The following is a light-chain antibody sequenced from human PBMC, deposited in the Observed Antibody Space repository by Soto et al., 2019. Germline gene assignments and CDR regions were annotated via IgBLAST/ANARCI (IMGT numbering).Light chain of an antibody. CDR3: ASWDDSLNGLYV. CDR1: SSNIGSNS. J-gene: IGLJ1*01. CDR2: STN. Sequence: SVLTQPPSSSGTPGQRVTISCSGSSSNIGSNSVNWYQQLPGTAPKLLIYSTNQRPSGVPDRFSGSKSGTSASLAISRLQSDDEADYYCASWDDSLNGLYVFXTGTKGTVL. V-gene: IGLV1-44*01.